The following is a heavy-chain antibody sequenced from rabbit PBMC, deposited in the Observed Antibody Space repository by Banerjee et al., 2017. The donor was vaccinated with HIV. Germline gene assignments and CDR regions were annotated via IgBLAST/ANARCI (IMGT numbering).Heavy chain of an antibody. V-gene: IGHV1S45*01. Sequence: QEQLKETGGGLVQPWGSLTITCTASGFSFSNKYVMCWVRQAPGKGLEWIACINTSSGNTVYASGAKGRFTISKTASTTVNLQMTSLTAADTATYCWARDGAGYDGYGYARVWGTGTLVTV. CDR1: GFSFSNKYV. D-gene: IGHD6-1*01. CDR3: ARDGAGYDGYGYARV. CDR2: INTSSGNT. J-gene: IGHJ4*01.